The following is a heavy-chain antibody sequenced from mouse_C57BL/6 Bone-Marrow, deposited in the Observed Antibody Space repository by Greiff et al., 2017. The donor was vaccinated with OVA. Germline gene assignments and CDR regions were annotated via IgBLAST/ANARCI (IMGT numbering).Heavy chain of an antibody. J-gene: IGHJ2*01. Sequence: EVMLVESGGDLVKPGGSLKLSCAASGFTFSSYGMSWVRQTPDKRLEWVATISSGGSYTYSPDSVKGRFTISRDNAKNTLYLQMSSLKSEDTAMYYCARQITTVVATDDWGQGTTLTVSS. CDR2: ISSGGSYT. D-gene: IGHD1-1*01. V-gene: IGHV5-6*01. CDR1: GFTFSSYG. CDR3: ARQITTVVATDD.